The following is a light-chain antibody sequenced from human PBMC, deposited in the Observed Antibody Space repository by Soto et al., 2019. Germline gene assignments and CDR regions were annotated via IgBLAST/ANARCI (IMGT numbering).Light chain of an antibody. J-gene: IGKJ1*01. V-gene: IGKV1-5*03. CDR3: QQYNGFWT. CDR2: EAS. CDR1: QSISGS. Sequence: DIQMTQSPSTLSASVGDRVTITCRASQSISGSLAWYQQKPGKAPQLLIYEASNLKSGVPSRLSGSGSGTEYTLTISSLQPDDSASYYCQQYNGFWTFGQGTRVEIK.